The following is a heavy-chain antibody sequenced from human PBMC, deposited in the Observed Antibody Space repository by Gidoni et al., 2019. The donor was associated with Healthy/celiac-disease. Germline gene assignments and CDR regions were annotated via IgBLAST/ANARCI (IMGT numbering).Heavy chain of an antibody. CDR1: EGTFGSCA. Sequence: VQLVQSGAEVPKPGSSVRVSCKASEGTFGSCALSWVRRASGPGLEWLGGIIPIFSTANCAQKSQGRVTITADEATSTAYMEPSSLRSEDTAVYYCAGDPFFPYDPVSYYGIDVWGQGTTVTVSS. CDR2: IIPIFSTA. V-gene: IGHV1-69*01. J-gene: IGHJ6*02. CDR3: AGDPFFPYDPVSYYGIDV. D-gene: IGHD3-3*01.